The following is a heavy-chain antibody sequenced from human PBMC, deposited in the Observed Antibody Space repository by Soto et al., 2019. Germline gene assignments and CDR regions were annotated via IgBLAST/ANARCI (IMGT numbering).Heavy chain of an antibody. D-gene: IGHD3-10*01. CDR1: GFTFSSYA. Sequence: EVQLLESGGGLVQPGGSLRLSCAASGFTFSSYAMRWVRQAPGKGLEWVSAISGSGGSTYYADSVKGRFTISRDNSKNTLYLQMNSLRAEDTAVYYCAKGERYYYGSGSCDYWGQGTLVTVSS. CDR2: ISGSGGST. V-gene: IGHV3-23*01. CDR3: AKGERYYYGSGSCDY. J-gene: IGHJ4*02.